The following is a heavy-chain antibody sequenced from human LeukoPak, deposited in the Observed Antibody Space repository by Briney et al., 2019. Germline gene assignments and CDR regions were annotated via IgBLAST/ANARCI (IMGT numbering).Heavy chain of an antibody. V-gene: IGHV4-34*01. CDR3: ARGPPYSRGWYNY. CDR1: GGSLSGYY. Sequence: SDTLSLTCAVYGGSLSGYYWKWLRHPRGEGREGRGEINYSWNTNYHPSLKSRVTISIDTSKSQFSLKLSSVTAADTAVYSCARGPPYSRGWYNYWGQGPVGTVS. CDR2: INYSWNT. D-gene: IGHD6-19*01. J-gene: IGHJ4*02.